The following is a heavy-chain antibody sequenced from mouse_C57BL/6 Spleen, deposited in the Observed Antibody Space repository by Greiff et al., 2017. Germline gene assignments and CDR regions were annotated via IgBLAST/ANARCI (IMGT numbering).Heavy chain of an antibody. CDR2: IDPSDSYT. CDR1: GYTFTSYW. D-gene: IGHD2-5*01. J-gene: IGHJ1*03. CDR3: ARKSNRYWYFDV. V-gene: IGHV1-50*01. Sequence: VQLQQPGAELVKPGASVKLSCKASGYTFTSYWMQWVKQRPGQGLEWIGEIDPSDSYTNYNRKFKGKATLTVDTSSSTAYMQLSSLTSEDSAVYYCARKSNRYWYFDVWGTGTTVTVSS.